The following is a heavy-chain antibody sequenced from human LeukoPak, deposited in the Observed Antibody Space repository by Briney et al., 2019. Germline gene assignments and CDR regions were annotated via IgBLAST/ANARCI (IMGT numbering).Heavy chain of an antibody. Sequence: SETLSLTCAVSGVSITSDTYYWSWIRQPPGKGLEWIGHILHSGSTYHNPSLKSRVTISVDTSKNQFSLKLSSVTAADTAVYFCARTRDFWSAYFDYCGQGILVTVSS. V-gene: IGHV4-30-2*01. D-gene: IGHD3-3*01. J-gene: IGHJ4*02. CDR1: GVSITSDTYY. CDR2: ILHSGST. CDR3: ARTRDFWSAYFDY.